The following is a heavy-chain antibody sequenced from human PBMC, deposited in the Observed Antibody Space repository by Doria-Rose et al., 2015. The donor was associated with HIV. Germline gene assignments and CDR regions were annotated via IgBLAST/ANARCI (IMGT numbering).Heavy chain of an antibody. V-gene: IGHV5-51*01. Sequence: AQLVQSGVEVKKSGESLKISCSSYGNSFTNYWIGWVRQMPGKGLEWVAIIYPRDSDSRYSPTCQGQVTISADKSIRTADLQWNSLQASDTAMYYCARRGVRGVFDFWGPGTLVTVSS. D-gene: IGHD3-10*01. J-gene: IGHJ4*02. CDR2: IYPRDSDS. CDR1: GNSFTNYW. CDR3: ARRGVRGVFDF.